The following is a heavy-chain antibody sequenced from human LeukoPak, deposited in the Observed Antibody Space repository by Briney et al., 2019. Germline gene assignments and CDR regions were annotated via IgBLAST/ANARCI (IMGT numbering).Heavy chain of an antibody. D-gene: IGHD3-3*01. J-gene: IGHJ4*02. V-gene: IGHV1-18*01. Sequence: GASVKVSCSASGYTLARYDVTWVRQAPGQGLEWLGWISVYSGYTDYSQRFQGRVTVTADTSTATSYMATDTSTSTVYLELTDLRSDDTAIYYCASSRQDGISTWSLDFWGQGTLVTVSS. CDR1: GYTLARYD. CDR3: LRSDDTAIYYCASSRQDGISTWSLDF. CDR2: ISVYSGYT.